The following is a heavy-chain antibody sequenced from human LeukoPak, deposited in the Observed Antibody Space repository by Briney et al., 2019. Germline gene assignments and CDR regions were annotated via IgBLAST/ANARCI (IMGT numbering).Heavy chain of an antibody. CDR2: IHSSGST. CDR3: ARDGLYTYGYSYFDY. V-gene: IGHV4-4*07. J-gene: IGHJ4*02. CDR1: GASISSYH. Sequence: SETLSLTCTVSGASISSYHWSWIRQSAGKGLEWIGRIHSSGSTNYNPSLKSRVTMSIDTSKNQLSLRVSSVTAADTAVYYCARDGLYTYGYSYFDYWGQGTLVTVSS. D-gene: IGHD5-18*01.